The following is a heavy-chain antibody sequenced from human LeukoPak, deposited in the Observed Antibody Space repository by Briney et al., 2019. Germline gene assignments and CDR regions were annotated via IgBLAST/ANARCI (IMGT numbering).Heavy chain of an antibody. CDR1: GGTFSSYA. D-gene: IGHD3-22*01. CDR2: IIPILGIA. Sequence: SVKVSCKASGGTFSSYAISWVRQAPGQGLEWMGRIIPILGIANYAQKLQGRVTMTTDTSTSTAYMELRSLRSDDTAVYYCARDITGHDSRVVPGKFDYWGQGTLVTVSS. CDR3: ARDITGHDSRVVPGKFDY. J-gene: IGHJ4*02. V-gene: IGHV1-69*04.